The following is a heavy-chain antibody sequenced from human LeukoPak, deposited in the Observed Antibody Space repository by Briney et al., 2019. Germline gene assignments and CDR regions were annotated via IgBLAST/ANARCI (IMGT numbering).Heavy chain of an antibody. D-gene: IGHD3-10*01. CDR3: TSHTGTDAAFRPFHI. CDR1: GFTFSTHD. CDR2: INSRSSTI. V-gene: IGHV3-48*04. J-gene: IGHJ3*02. Sequence: GGSLRLSCAASGFTFSTHDVNWVRRAPGKGLEWVSFINSRSSTIYYADSVKGRFTISRDNAKSSLYLQMNSLRAEDTAVYYCTSHTGTDAAFRPFHIWGQGTMVTVSS.